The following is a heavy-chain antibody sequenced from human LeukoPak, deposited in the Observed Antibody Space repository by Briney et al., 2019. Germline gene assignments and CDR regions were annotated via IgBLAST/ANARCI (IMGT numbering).Heavy chain of an antibody. CDR3: AKDSAVARRYYFDY. CDR2: ISSGSFTI. V-gene: IGHV3-48*01. Sequence: GGSLRLSCAASGFTFSSYNMNWVRQAPGKGLEWVSYISSGSFTIYYADSVKGRFTISRANSKNTLYLQMNSLRAEDTAVYYCAKDSAVARRYYFDYWGQGTLVTVSS. J-gene: IGHJ4*02. CDR1: GFTFSSYN. D-gene: IGHD6-19*01.